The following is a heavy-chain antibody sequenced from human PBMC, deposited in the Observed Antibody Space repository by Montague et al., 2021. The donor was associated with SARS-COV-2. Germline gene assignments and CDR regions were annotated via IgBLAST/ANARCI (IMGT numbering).Heavy chain of an antibody. CDR1: GGSFSGYY. CDR3: ARLGDGIVPSPILGLGPYYSFYYMDV. V-gene: IGHV4-34*01. Sequence: SETLSLTCAVYGGSFSGYYWSWIRQPPGKGLEWIGEISQSGNTKYNPSLQSRLSISLDTSRNQFSLKVSSVTAADTAVYYCARLGDGIVPSPILGLGPYYSFYYMDVWGKGTTVTVSS. J-gene: IGHJ6*03. D-gene: IGHD2-2*02. CDR2: ISQSGNT.